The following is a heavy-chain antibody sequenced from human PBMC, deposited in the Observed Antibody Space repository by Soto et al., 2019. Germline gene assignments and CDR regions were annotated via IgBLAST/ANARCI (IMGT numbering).Heavy chain of an antibody. D-gene: IGHD3-10*01. CDR3: ARGVGSGSYYNQYNWCDP. V-gene: IGHV1-18*04. Sequence: ASVRSPARLLVTALQATVSTGCDRPLDKAWSGSRGSALSMLTKYAQKLQGRVTMTTDTSTSTAYMELRSLRSDDTAVYYCARGVGSGSYYNQYNWCDPWGKGTLVTVSS. CDR1: VTALQATV. CDR2: SALSMLT. J-gene: IGHJ5*02.